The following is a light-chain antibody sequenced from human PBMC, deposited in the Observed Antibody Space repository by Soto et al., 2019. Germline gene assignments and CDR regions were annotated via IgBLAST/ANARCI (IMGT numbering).Light chain of an antibody. CDR2: GAS. V-gene: IGKV3-20*01. CDR1: QIVRGSY. Sequence: EFVLMQSPGTLSLSPGERATLSCRAIQIVRGSYLAWYQQSPGQAPRLLIQGASRRATGIPERFTGSGSGTDFTLTINRLEPEDFAVYYCQQYGGMWTFGQGPKVDIK. J-gene: IGKJ1*01. CDR3: QQYGGMWT.